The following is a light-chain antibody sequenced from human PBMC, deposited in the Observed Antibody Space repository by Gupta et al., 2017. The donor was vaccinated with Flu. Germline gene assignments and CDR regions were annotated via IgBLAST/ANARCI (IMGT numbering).Light chain of an antibody. CDR2: EVS. Sequence: QSALTQPASVSGSPGQSITISCTGTSSDLGTYHLVSWYQQHPDKAPKLMIYEVSKRPSGISNRFSGSKSGTTASLTISGLQAEDEADYYCCSYAGGYVFGTGTKVSVL. CDR1: SSDLGTYHL. V-gene: IGLV2-23*02. J-gene: IGLJ1*01. CDR3: CSYAGGYV.